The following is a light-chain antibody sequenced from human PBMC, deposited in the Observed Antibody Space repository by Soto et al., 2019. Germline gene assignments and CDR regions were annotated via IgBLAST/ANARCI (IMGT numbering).Light chain of an antibody. CDR3: SSYTTSATYV. V-gene: IGLV2-14*01. J-gene: IGLJ1*01. CDR2: EVS. Sequence: QSALTQPASVSGSPGQSITISCTGTSSDVGGYNYVSWYQHHPGKVPKLLISEVSKGPSGVSSRFSGSESGNTASLTISGLQADDEADYFCSSYTTSATYVFGTGTKLTVL. CDR1: SSDVGGYNY.